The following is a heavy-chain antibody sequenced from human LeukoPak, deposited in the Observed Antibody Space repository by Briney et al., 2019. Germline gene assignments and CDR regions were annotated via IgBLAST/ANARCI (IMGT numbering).Heavy chain of an antibody. J-gene: IGHJ6*02. CDR1: GFTFSSYA. CDR2: ISDSGGST. V-gene: IGHV3-23*01. CDR3: AKVRAYYYGMGV. Sequence: PGGSLRLSCAASGFTFSSYAMSWVRQAPGKGLEWVSAISDSGGSTYYADSVKGRFTISRDNSKNTLYLQMNSLRAEDTAVFYCAKVRAYYYGMGVWGQGATVTVSS.